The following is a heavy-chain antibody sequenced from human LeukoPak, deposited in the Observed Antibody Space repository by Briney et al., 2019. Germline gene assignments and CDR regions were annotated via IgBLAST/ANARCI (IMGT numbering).Heavy chain of an antibody. CDR3: AKERRAYCSSTNCYNDAFDI. Sequence: GGSLRLSCAASGFTFSSYAMSWVRHAPGKGLEWVSAISGSGGSTYYADSVKGRFTISRANSQTTLSLQMHSLRAEDTAVYYCAKERRAYCSSTNCYNDAFDIWGQGTMVTVSS. CDR1: GFTFSSYA. J-gene: IGHJ3*02. V-gene: IGHV3-23*01. CDR2: ISGSGGST. D-gene: IGHD2-2*02.